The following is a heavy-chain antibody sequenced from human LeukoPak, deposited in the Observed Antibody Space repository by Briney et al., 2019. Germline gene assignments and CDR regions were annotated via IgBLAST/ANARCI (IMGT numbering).Heavy chain of an antibody. Sequence: GESLRLSCAASGFTFNIYTMYWVRQAPGKGLVWVSRINSDGSSTSYADSVKGRFTISRDNAKNSIYLQMNSLRVEDTAVYYCAKDIVGGGDDYWGQGTLVIVSS. J-gene: IGHJ4*02. V-gene: IGHV3-74*01. CDR2: INSDGSST. D-gene: IGHD2-21*02. CDR1: GFTFNIYT. CDR3: AKDIVGGGDDY.